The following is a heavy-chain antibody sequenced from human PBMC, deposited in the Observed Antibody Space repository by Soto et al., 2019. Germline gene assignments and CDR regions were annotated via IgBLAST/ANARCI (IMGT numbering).Heavy chain of an antibody. CDR3: ARGLTYYYDSSGLFDY. J-gene: IGHJ4*02. CDR1: GGSISSYY. D-gene: IGHD3-22*01. Sequence: SETLSLTCTVSGGSISSYYWSWIRQPPGKGLEWIGYIYYSGSTNYNPSLKSRVTISVDTSKNQFSLKLSSVTAADTAVYYCARGLTYYYDSSGLFDYWGQGTLVTVSS. V-gene: IGHV4-59*01. CDR2: IYYSGST.